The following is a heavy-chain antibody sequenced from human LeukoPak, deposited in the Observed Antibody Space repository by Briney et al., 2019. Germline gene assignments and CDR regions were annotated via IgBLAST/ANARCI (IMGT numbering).Heavy chain of an antibody. CDR1: GFTFSSYW. D-gene: IGHD3-10*01. CDR3: ARDPGSSNYNELEGYFDY. J-gene: IGHJ4*02. CDR2: INSDGSST. V-gene: IGHV3-74*01. Sequence: PGGSLRLSCAASGFTFSSYWMHWVRQVPGKGLVWVSRINSDGSSTTYADSVRGRFTISRDNAKNTLYLQMNSLRAEDTAVYFCARDPGSSNYNELEGYFDYWGQGTLVTVSS.